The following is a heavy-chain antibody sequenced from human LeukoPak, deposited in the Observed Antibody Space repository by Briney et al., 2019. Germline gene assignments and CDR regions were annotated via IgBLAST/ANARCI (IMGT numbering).Heavy chain of an antibody. J-gene: IGHJ3*02. CDR2: INLSDSYT. Sequence: TGAPLRISCKGSGYRFTSYWISWVRQMPGKGLEWMGRINLSDSYTNYSPSFQGHVTISADKSISTAYLQWSNLKASDTAMYYCARRALPPAYCGGDCFDAFDIWGQGTMVTVSS. CDR1: GYRFTSYW. CDR3: ARRALPPAYCGGDCFDAFDI. V-gene: IGHV5-10-1*01. D-gene: IGHD2-21*02.